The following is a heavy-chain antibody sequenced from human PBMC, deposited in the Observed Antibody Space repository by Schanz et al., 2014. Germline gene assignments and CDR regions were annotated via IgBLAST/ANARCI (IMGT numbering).Heavy chain of an antibody. CDR2: ISGYTGDT. CDR1: GGTFSSDT. Sequence: QVHLVHSGAEVKKPGSSVKVSCKASGGTFSSDTFSWVRQAPGQGPEWIGWISGYTGDTKYAQKFQHRVNMTTDRTTSTVDMEWRSLRFDDTAVYFCARDNGRIPAANSFDYWGQGTRVTVSS. J-gene: IGHJ4*02. CDR3: ARDNGRIPAANSFDY. V-gene: IGHV1-18*01. D-gene: IGHD1-26*01.